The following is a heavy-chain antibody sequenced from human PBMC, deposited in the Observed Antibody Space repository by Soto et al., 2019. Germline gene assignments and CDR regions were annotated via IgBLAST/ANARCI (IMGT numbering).Heavy chain of an antibody. CDR3: ARDYCSRTTFPIYAMDG. V-gene: IGHV3-11*01. J-gene: IGHJ6*02. Sequence: QVQLVESGGGLVKPGGALRLSCAGSGFIFSDYYMTWVRQAPGKGPEWISSISSRASATYYADSVKGRFTISRDNAKNSVSLQMNSRRAEDTALYYCARDYCSRTTFPIYAMDGWVQGTKVPVSS. CDR2: ISSRASAT. D-gene: IGHD2-2*01. CDR1: GFIFSDYY.